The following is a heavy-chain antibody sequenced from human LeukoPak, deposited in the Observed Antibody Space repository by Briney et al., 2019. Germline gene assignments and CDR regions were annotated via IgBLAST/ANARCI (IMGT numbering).Heavy chain of an antibody. J-gene: IGHJ6*02. CDR2: ISAYNGNT. CDR3: ARDEPPEGPLVETPAGMDV. Sequence: ASVKVSCKASGYTFTSYGISWVRQAPGRGLEWVGWISAYNGNTNYAQKLQGRVTMTTDTSTSTAYMELRSLRSDDTAVYYCARDEPPEGPLVETPAGMDVWGQGTTVTVSS. D-gene: IGHD2-15*01. V-gene: IGHV1-18*01. CDR1: GYTFTSYG.